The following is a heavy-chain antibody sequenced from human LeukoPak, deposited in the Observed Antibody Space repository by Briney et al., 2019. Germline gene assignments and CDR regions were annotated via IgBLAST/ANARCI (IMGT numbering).Heavy chain of an antibody. J-gene: IGHJ4*02. CDR2: IYYNGNT. V-gene: IGHV4-59*01. Sequence: SETLSLTCSVSGGSISSYYWSWFRQPPGKGLEWIGHIYYNGNTNYNPSLKSRVTISLDTSKNQFSLKVTSVTAADTAVYYCAEGTRSTGVWWLDYWGQGTLVTVSS. CDR3: AEGTRSTGVWWLDY. D-gene: IGHD5-12*01. CDR1: GGSISSYY.